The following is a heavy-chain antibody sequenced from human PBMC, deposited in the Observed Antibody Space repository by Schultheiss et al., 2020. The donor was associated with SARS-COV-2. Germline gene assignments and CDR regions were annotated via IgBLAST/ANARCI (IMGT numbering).Heavy chain of an antibody. CDR3: ARRPRPGSFDY. J-gene: IGHJ4*02. V-gene: IGHV4-59*08. D-gene: IGHD1-26*01. CDR1: GGSISSYY. CDR2: IYYSGST. Sequence: SQTLSLTCTVSGGSISSYYWSWIRQPPGKGLEWIGYIYYSGSTNYNPSLKSRVTISVDTSKNQFSLKLSSVTAADTAVYYCARRPRPGSFDYWGQGTLVTVSS.